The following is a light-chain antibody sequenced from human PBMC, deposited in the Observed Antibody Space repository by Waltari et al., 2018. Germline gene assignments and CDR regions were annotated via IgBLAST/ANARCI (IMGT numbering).Light chain of an antibody. J-gene: IGKJ3*01. V-gene: IGKV3-11*01. CDR3: QQRSNWPLA. CDR1: QSVSGY. CDR2: DAS. Sequence: SCRASQSVSGYLAWYQQKPGQAPRLLIYDASNRATGIPARFSGSGSGTDFTLTISSLEPEDFAVYYCQQRSNWPLAFGPGTKVDIK.